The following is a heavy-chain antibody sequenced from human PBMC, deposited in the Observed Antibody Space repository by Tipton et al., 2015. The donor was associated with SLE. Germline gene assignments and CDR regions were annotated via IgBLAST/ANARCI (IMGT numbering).Heavy chain of an antibody. CDR1: GGSISSSSYY. CDR3: ARRDGGWYLY. CDR2: INHSGST. V-gene: IGHV4-39*07. D-gene: IGHD6-19*01. Sequence: TLSLTCTVSGGSISSSSYYWGWIRQPPGKGLEWIGEINHSGSTNYNPSLKSRVTISVDTSKNQFSLKLSSVTAADTAVYYCARRDGGWYLYWGQGTLVTVSS. J-gene: IGHJ4*02.